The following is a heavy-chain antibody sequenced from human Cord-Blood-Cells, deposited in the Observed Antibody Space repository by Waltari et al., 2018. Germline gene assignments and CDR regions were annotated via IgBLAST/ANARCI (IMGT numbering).Heavy chain of an antibody. J-gene: IGHJ4*02. CDR3: AREGNDILTGYYNY. CDR1: GRPSSSAGYF. Sequence: QVQLQESGPGWVKPSQPLSLTCTVLGRPSSSAGYFWRLIRTHPGKGLEWIGYIYYSESTYYNPSLKSRVTISIDTSKNQFSLKLSSVTAADTAVYYCAREGNDILTGYYNYWGQGTLVTVSS. CDR2: IYYSEST. D-gene: IGHD3-9*01. V-gene: IGHV4-31*03.